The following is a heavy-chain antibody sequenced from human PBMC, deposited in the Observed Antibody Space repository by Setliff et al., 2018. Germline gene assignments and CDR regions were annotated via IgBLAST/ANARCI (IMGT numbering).Heavy chain of an antibody. CDR1: GFTFSSYA. CDR2: ISGSGGST. V-gene: IGHV3-23*01. CDR3: AKDWNYYGSGALDAFDI. J-gene: IGHJ3*02. Sequence: LRLSCAASGFTFSSYAMSWVRQAPGKGLEWVSAISGSGGSTYYADSVKGRFTISRDNSKNTLYLQMNSLRAEDTAVYYCAKDWNYYGSGALDAFDIWGQGTMVTVSS. D-gene: IGHD3-10*01.